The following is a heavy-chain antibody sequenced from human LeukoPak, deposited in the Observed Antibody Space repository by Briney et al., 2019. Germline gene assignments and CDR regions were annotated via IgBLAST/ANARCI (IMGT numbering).Heavy chain of an antibody. D-gene: IGHD3-10*01. CDR1: GFTFSSYS. Sequence: GSLRLSCAASGFTFSSYSMLWVRQAPGKGLEWVSYISSSSSTIYYADSVKGRFTISRDNAKNSLYLQMNSLRAEDTAVYYCAKDESITMVRGVIGYWGQGTLVTVSS. CDR3: AKDESITMVRGVIGY. CDR2: ISSSSSTI. V-gene: IGHV3-48*01. J-gene: IGHJ4*02.